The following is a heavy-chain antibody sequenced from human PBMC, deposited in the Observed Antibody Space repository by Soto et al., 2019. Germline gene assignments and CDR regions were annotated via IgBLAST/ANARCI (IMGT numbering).Heavy chain of an antibody. V-gene: IGHV5-51*01. CDR1: GYSFTSYW. CDR2: IYPGDSDT. Sequence: PGESLKISCKGSGYSFTSYWIGWVRQMPGKGLEWMGIIYPGDSDTRYSPSFQGQVTISADKSISTAYLQWSSLKASDTAMYYRARHSTDCSSTSCRNDAFDCWGQGTMVTVSS. CDR3: ARHSTDCSSTSCRNDAFDC. J-gene: IGHJ3*01. D-gene: IGHD2-2*01.